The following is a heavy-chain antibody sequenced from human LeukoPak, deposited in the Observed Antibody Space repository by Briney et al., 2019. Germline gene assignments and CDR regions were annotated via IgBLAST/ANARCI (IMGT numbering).Heavy chain of an antibody. Sequence: SETLSLTCTVSGGSISGYYWSWIRQPPGKGLEWIGYIYYSGSTNYNPSLKSRVTISVDTSKNQFSLKLSSVTAADTAVYYCARGMPMVRGSVDVWGQGTTVTVSS. V-gene: IGHV4-59*01. CDR1: GGSISGYY. CDR2: IYYSGST. CDR3: ARGMPMVRGSVDV. J-gene: IGHJ6*02. D-gene: IGHD3-10*01.